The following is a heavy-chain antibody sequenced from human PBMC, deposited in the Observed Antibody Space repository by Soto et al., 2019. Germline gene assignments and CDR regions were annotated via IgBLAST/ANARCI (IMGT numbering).Heavy chain of an antibody. V-gene: IGHV1-69*13. CDR3: ARGMGWQQRIYYYYYGMDV. J-gene: IGHJ6*02. CDR1: GGTFSSYA. D-gene: IGHD6-13*01. Sequence: SVKVSCKASGGTFSSYAISWVRQAPGQGIEWMGGIIPIFGTANYAQKFQGRVTITADESTSTAYMELSSMRAEDTAVYYCARGMGWQQRIYYYYYGMDVWGQGTTVTVSS. CDR2: IIPIFGTA.